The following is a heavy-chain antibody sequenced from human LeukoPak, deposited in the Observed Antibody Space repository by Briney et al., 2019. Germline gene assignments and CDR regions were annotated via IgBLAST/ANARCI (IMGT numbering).Heavy chain of an antibody. D-gene: IGHD2-15*01. CDR3: ATDSRDISF. V-gene: IGHV3-15*01. CDR2: IKSKTDGGAT. J-gene: IGHJ4*02. Sequence: RTGGSLRLSCAASGFTFSSAWMSWVRQAPGKELEGVGRIKSKTDGGATDYAAPVKGRFTISRDDSKNTLYLQMNSLKTEDTAVYYCATDSRDISFWGQGTLVTVSS. CDR1: GFTFSSAW.